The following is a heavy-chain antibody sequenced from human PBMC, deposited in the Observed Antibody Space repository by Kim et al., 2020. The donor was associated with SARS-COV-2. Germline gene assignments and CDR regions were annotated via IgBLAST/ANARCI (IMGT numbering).Heavy chain of an antibody. V-gene: IGHV3-23*01. D-gene: IGHD4-17*01. Sequence: GGSLRLSCVVSGFTFSNHAMSWVRQAPGKGLEWVSGISGDSGNTYYADSVKGRFTISRDNSKNTLFLQVNSLRAEDTAIYYCATCLAWTTVPPRYFDLWGRGALVTVSS. CDR1: GFTFSNHA. CDR2: ISGDSGNT. J-gene: IGHJ2*01. CDR3: ATCLAWTTVPPRYFDL.